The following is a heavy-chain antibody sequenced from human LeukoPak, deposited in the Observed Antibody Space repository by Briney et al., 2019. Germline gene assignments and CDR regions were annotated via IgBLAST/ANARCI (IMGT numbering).Heavy chain of an antibody. V-gene: IGHV3-7*01. D-gene: IGHD4-17*01. Sequence: GGSLRLSCAASGFTFSSYRMSWVRQAPGKGLEWVANIKQDGSEKYYVDSVKGRFTISRDNAKNSLYLQMNSLRAEDTAVYYRARDPGDYFSNSYYYYYGMDVWGQGTTVTVSS. CDR1: GFTFSSYR. CDR2: IKQDGSEK. J-gene: IGHJ6*02. CDR3: ARDPGDYFSNSYYYYYGMDV.